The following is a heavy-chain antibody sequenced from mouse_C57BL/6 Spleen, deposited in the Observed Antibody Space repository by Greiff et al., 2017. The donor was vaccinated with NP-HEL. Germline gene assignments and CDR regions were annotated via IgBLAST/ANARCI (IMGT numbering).Heavy chain of an antibody. J-gene: IGHJ1*03. D-gene: IGHD1-1*01. Sequence: EVQLQQSGPELVKPGASVKMSCKASGYTFTDYNMHWVKQSHGKSLEWIGYINPNNGGTSYNQKFKGKATLTVNKSSSTAYMELRSLTSEDSAVYYCAIITTGLYWYFDVWGTGTTVTVSS. V-gene: IGHV1-22*01. CDR2: INPNNGGT. CDR3: AIITTGLYWYFDV. CDR1: GYTFTDYN.